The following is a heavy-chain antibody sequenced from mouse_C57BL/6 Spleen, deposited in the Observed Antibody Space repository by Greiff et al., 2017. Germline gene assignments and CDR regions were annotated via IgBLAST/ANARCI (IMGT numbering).Heavy chain of an antibody. V-gene: IGHV1-81*01. CDR3: ARRKQGCYCEEYYAMDY. CDR2: IYPRSGNT. J-gene: IGHJ4*01. D-gene: IGHD2-12*01. CDR1: GYTFTSYG. Sequence: VMLVESGAELARPGASVKLSCKASGYTFTSYGISWVKQRTGQGLEWIGEIYPRSGNTYYNEKLKGKATLPADKSSSTAYMWLRSLSAENSAVYFCARRKQGCYCEEYYAMDYGGQGTSGTVSS.